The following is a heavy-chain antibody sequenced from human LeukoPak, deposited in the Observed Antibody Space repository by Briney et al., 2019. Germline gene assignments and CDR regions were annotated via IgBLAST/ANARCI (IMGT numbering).Heavy chain of an antibody. CDR1: GDSASTTSAG. D-gene: IGHD3-10*01. J-gene: IGHJ5*02. CDR2: AYYNSNWYY. V-gene: IGHV6-1*01. CDR3: ARGPLYGSGWSRRYNWFDP. Sequence: SQTLSLTCAISGDSASTTSAGWNWIRQSPSRGLEWLGRAYYNSNWYYNYAVSVKGRITIHPDTPKNQFSLKLSSVTAADTAAYYCARGPLYGSGWSRRYNWFDPWGQGTLVTVSS.